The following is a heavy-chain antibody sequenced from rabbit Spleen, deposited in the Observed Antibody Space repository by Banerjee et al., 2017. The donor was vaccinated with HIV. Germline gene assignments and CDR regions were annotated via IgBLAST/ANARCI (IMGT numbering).Heavy chain of an antibody. CDR1: GFPLSNYY. CDR3: AREPLHGNDYGNFNL. V-gene: IGHV1S40*01. Sequence: QSLEESGGDLVKPGASLTVTCTASGFPLSNYYICWVRQAPGKGLEWIAWISGGGGDTNYASWARGRFTISKTSSTTVTLQMTSLTAADTATYFCAREPLHGNDYGNFNLWGQGTLVTVS. J-gene: IGHJ4*01. CDR2: ISGGGGDT. D-gene: IGHD6-1*01.